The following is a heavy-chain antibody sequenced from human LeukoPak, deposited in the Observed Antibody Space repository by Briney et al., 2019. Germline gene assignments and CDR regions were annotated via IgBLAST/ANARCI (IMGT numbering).Heavy chain of an antibody. CDR2: IYYSGST. CDR1: GGSISSSSYY. J-gene: IGHJ6*02. D-gene: IGHD6-19*01. V-gene: IGHV4-39*01. CDR3: ARQWLVTYYYGMDV. Sequence: SETLSLTCTVSGGSISSSSYYWGWISQPPGKGLEWIGSIYYSGSTYYNPSLKSRVTISVDTSKNQFSLKLSSVTAADTAVYYCARQWLVTYYYGMDVWGQGTTVTVSS.